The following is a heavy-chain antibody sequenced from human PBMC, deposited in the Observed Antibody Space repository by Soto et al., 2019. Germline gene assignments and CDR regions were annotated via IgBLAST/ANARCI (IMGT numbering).Heavy chain of an antibody. CDR2: INPIFGTP. CDR1: GGTFSSYA. CDR3: AREGRHFDY. Sequence: SVKVSCKASGGTFSSYAISWVRQAPGQGLEWMGGINPIFGTPHYAQKYQGRVTITADTFTSTAYMELTRLTSDDTAVYFCAREGRHFDYWGQGTLVTVSS. J-gene: IGHJ4*02. V-gene: IGHV1-69*06.